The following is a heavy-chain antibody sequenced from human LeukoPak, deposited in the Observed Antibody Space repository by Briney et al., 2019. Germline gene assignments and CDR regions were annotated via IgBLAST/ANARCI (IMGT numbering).Heavy chain of an antibody. V-gene: IGHV1-18*01. CDR3: ATGCSSTSCRSPLDY. Sequence: ASVKVSCKASGYTFTSYAISWVRQAPGQGLEWMGWISTYNGNTNYAQKLQGRVTMTTDTSTSTAYMELRSLRSDDTAVYYCATGCSSTSCRSPLDYWGQGTLVTVSS. CDR1: GYTFTSYA. CDR2: ISTYNGNT. D-gene: IGHD2-2*01. J-gene: IGHJ4*02.